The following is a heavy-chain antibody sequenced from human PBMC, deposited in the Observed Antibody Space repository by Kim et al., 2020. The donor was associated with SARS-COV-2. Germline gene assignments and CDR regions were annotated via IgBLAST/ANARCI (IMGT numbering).Heavy chain of an antibody. CDR3: ARARPRGPVDP. J-gene: IGHJ5*02. Sequence: ANYAQKFQGRVTITADESTSTAYMELSSLRSEDTAVYYCARARPRGPVDPWGQGTLVTVSS. CDR2: A. V-gene: IGHV1-69*01.